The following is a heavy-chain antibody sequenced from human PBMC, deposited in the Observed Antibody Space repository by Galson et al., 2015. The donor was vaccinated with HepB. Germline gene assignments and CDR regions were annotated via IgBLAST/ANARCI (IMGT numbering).Heavy chain of an antibody. D-gene: IGHD6-13*01. CDR1: GFTFSSYA. J-gene: IGHJ3*02. CDR2: ISGSGGST. Sequence: SLRLSCAASGFTFSSYAMSWVRQAPGKGLEWVSAISGSGGSTYYADSVKGRFTISRDNSKNTLYLQMNSLRAEDTAVYYCAKDPPLGSSWLDDAFDIWGQGTMVTVSS. V-gene: IGHV3-23*01. CDR3: AKDPPLGSSWLDDAFDI.